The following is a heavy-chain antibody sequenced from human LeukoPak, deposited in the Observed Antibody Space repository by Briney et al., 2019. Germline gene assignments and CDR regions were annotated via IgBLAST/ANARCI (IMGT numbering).Heavy chain of an antibody. CDR1: GYTFTSYA. D-gene: IGHD5-18*01. Sequence: GASVKVSCKASGYTFTSYAISWVRQAPGQGLERMGRNIPIFGTVNYAQKFQGRGTMTTDESTSTAYMELSSLRSEDTAVYYCARVSTEVDTAMAVFDYWGQGTLVTVSS. J-gene: IGHJ4*02. CDR2: NIPIFGTV. V-gene: IGHV1-69*05. CDR3: ARVSTEVDTAMAVFDY.